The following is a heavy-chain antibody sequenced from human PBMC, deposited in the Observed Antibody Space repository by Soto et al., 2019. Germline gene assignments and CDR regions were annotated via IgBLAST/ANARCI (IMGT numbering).Heavy chain of an antibody. V-gene: IGHV4-31*03. Sequence: QVELQESGPGLVKPSQTLSLICTVSGGSIRSSGYYWSLIRKPPGKGLEWIGYIYNTGSTRYSPSLRSRLSISVDTSKGQFSLSLSSVTAADTAVYYCARGSYGSGSYFQAYFDLWGQGTLVSVSS. CDR1: GGSIRSSGYY. J-gene: IGHJ4*02. D-gene: IGHD3-10*01. CDR3: ARGSYGSGSYFQAYFDL. CDR2: IYNTGST.